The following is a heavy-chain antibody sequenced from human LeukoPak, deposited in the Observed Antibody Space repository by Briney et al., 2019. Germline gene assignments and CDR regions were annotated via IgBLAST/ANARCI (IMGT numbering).Heavy chain of an antibody. J-gene: IGHJ4*02. CDR1: GGSISSGDYY. Sequence: SQTLSLTCTVSGGSISSGDYYWSWIRQPPGKGLEWIGNIYYSGSTYYNPSLKSRVTISVDTSKNQFSLKLSSVTAADTAVYYCARVTMIVADFDYGGQGTLVTVSS. V-gene: IGHV4-30-4*01. D-gene: IGHD3-22*01. CDR3: ARVTMIVADFDY. CDR2: IYYSGST.